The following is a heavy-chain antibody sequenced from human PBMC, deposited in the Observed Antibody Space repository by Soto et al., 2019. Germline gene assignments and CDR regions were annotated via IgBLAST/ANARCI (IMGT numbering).Heavy chain of an antibody. CDR3: AREMVRGVGSDY. CDR1: GGSISSYY. Sequence: SETLSLTCTVSGGSISSYYWSWIRQPPGKGLEWIGYIYYTGSTDYNPSLKSRVTISLDTSKNQFSLKLSSVTAADTAVFYCAREMVRGVGSDYWGQGTLVTVSS. D-gene: IGHD3-10*01. CDR2: IYYTGST. J-gene: IGHJ4*02. V-gene: IGHV4-59*12.